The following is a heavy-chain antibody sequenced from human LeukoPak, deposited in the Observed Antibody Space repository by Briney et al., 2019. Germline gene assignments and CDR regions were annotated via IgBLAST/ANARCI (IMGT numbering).Heavy chain of an antibody. J-gene: IGHJ4*02. CDR1: GDSITSDY. Sequence: SETLSLTCTVSGDSITSDYWSWIRQPPGKELEWIGFINNRGTTSYNPSLKSRVTISRDMSKSQFALKLSSVSAADTAVYYCARYRDGDSDISLDIWGQGTLVTVSS. CDR2: INNRGTT. D-gene: IGHD4-17*01. V-gene: IGHV4-59*08. CDR3: ARYRDGDSDISLDI.